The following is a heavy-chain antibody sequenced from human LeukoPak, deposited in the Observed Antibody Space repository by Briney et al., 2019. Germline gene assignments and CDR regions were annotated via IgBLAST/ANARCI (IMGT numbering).Heavy chain of an antibody. CDR2: IDPSDSYT. Sequence: KPGESLRISCKGSGYSLTSYWISWVRQMPGKGLEWMGRIDPSDSYTNYSPSFQGHVTISADKSISTAYLQWSSLKASDTAMYYCARGLDYQTGLLYYGMDVWAKGPRSPSP. V-gene: IGHV5-10-1*01. J-gene: IGHJ6*02. CDR1: GYSLTSYW. D-gene: IGHD3-16*01. CDR3: ARGLDYQTGLLYYGMDV.